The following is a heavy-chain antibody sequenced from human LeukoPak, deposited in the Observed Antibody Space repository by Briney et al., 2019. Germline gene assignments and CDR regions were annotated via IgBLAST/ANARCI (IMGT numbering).Heavy chain of an antibody. Sequence: PGGSLILSCTASGFTFGDYAMSWVRPAPGKGLEWVGFIRSKAYGGTTEYAASVKGRFTISRDDSKSIAYLQMNSLKTEDTAVYYCTRGATTGDYWGQGTLVTVSS. CDR1: GFTFGDYA. J-gene: IGHJ4*02. V-gene: IGHV3-49*04. D-gene: IGHD1-26*01. CDR2: IRSKAYGGTT. CDR3: TRGATTGDY.